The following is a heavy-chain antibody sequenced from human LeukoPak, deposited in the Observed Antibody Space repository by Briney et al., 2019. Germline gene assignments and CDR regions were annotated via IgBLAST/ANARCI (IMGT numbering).Heavy chain of an antibody. CDR3: ATYRQVLLPFES. D-gene: IGHD2-8*02. CDR1: GFIFNNYA. CDR2: ISSDGSKK. V-gene: IGHV3-30*04. Sequence: GRSLRLSCAASGFIFNNYAMHWVRQAPGKGLEWVALISSDGSKKDYADSVKGRFTISRDNAKNTLYLQMNSLRAEDTAIYYCATYRQVLLPFESWGQGTLVTVSS. J-gene: IGHJ4*02.